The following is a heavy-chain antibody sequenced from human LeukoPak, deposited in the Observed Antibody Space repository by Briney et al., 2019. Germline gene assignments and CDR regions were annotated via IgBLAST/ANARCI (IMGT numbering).Heavy chain of an antibody. V-gene: IGHV3-23*01. CDR3: ATNGYSSGWYPES. D-gene: IGHD6-19*01. Sequence: GGSLRLSCAASGFTFSNYGMSWVRQAPGKGLEWVSAVTGTGGSTYYADSVKGRFTISRDNSKNTLYLQMNSLRGEDTAIYYCATNGYSSGWYPESWRQGTLVTVS. CDR1: GFTFSNYG. J-gene: IGHJ4*02. CDR2: VTGTGGST.